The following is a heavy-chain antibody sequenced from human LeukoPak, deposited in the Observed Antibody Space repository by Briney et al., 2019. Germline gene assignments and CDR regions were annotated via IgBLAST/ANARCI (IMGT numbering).Heavy chain of an antibody. CDR2: ISWNSLNI. CDR3: AKDSQYRKYYYYMDV. D-gene: IGHD1-14*01. Sequence: GGSLRLSCVASGFTFDDYAMHWVRQVPGKGLEWVSGISWNSLNIGYADSVKGRFTISRDNAKNSLYLQMNSLRAEDTALYYCAKDSQYRKYYYYMDVWGKGTTVTVSS. V-gene: IGHV3-9*01. J-gene: IGHJ6*03. CDR1: GFTFDDYA.